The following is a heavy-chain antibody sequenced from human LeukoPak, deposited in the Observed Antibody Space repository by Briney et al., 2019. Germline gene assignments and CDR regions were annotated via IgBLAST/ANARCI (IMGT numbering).Heavy chain of an antibody. CDR3: ARGWDLLTY. CDR2: IKQDGSEK. J-gene: IGHJ4*02. Sequence: GGSLRVSCAASGFTFSSYWMTWVRQAPGKGLEWVANIKQDGSEKNYLDSVKGRFTISRDNAKNSLYLQMNSLRAEDTAVYYCARGWDLLTYWGQGTLVTVSS. D-gene: IGHD1-26*01. CDR1: GFTFSSYW. V-gene: IGHV3-7*01.